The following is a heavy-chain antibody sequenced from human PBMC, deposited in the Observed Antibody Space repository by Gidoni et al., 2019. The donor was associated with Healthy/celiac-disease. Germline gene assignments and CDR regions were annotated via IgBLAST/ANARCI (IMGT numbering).Heavy chain of an antibody. CDR2: ISYDGSNK. Sequence: QVQLVESGGGGVQPGRSLRLSCAASGFTFSSYGMHWVRQAPGKGLEWVAVISYDGSNKYYADSVKGRFTISRDNSKNTLYLQMNSLRAEDTAVYYCAGGSGWYIIDYWGQGTLVTVSS. V-gene: IGHV3-30*03. CDR3: AGGSGWYIIDY. CDR1: GFTFSSYG. D-gene: IGHD6-19*01. J-gene: IGHJ4*02.